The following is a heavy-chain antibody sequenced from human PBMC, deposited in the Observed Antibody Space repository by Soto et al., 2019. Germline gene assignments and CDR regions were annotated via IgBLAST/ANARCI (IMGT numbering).Heavy chain of an antibody. J-gene: IGHJ3*02. D-gene: IGHD2-15*01. CDR1: GFSLTASGMG. CDR3: ARRRFEARWYWDAFDI. Sequence: SGPTLVNPTQTLTLTCTFSGFSLTASGMGVGWIRQPPGKALEWLGLIYWNDDDRFSPSLENRLTITKDTSKNQVVLTLTNMDPVDTATYFCARRRFEARWYWDAFDIWGPGAKVTVSS. V-gene: IGHV2-5*01. CDR2: IYWNDDD.